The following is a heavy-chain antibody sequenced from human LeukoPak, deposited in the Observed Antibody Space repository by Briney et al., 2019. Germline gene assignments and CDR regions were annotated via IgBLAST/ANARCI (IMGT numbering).Heavy chain of an antibody. CDR1: GYTFTSYV. D-gene: IGHD3-22*01. CDR2: INTNTGNP. Sequence: ASVKVSCKASGYTFTSYVMNWVRQAPGQGLEWTGWINTNTGNPTYAQGFTGRFVFSLDTSVSTAYLQISSLKAEDTAVYYCARGVTGYDSSGYLFVGAEYFHHWGQGTLVTVSS. CDR3: ARGVTGYDSSGYLFVGAEYFHH. J-gene: IGHJ1*01. V-gene: IGHV7-4-1*02.